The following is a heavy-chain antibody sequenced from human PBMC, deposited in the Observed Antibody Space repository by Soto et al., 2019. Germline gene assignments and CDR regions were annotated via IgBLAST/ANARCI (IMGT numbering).Heavy chain of an antibody. V-gene: IGHV3-30-3*01. Sequence: GGSLRLSCAASGFTFSSYAMHWVRQAPGKGLEWVAVISYDGSNKYYADSVKGRFTISRDNSKNTLYLQMNSLRAEDTAVYFCARDQYDYGWGSYRYTGPNYWGQGTLVTVSS. CDR3: ARDQYDYGWGSYRYTGPNY. CDR2: ISYDGSNK. J-gene: IGHJ4*02. CDR1: GFTFSSYA. D-gene: IGHD3-16*02.